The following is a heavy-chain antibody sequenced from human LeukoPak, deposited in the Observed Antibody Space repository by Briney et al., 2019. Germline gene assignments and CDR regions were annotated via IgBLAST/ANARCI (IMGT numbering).Heavy chain of an antibody. CDR3: ARTLTYYYDSSGYYPARYYGMDV. J-gene: IGHJ6*02. Sequence: ASVKVSCKASGYTFTNYLMHWVRQAPGQRLEWMGWINAGNGNTKYSQKFQGRVTITADESTSTAYMELSSLRSEDTAVYYCARTLTYYYDSSGYYPARYYGMDVWGQGTTVTVSS. D-gene: IGHD3-22*01. CDR2: INAGNGNT. V-gene: IGHV1-3*01. CDR1: GYTFTNYL.